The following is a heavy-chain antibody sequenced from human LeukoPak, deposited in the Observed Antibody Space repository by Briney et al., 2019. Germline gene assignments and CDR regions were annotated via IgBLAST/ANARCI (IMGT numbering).Heavy chain of an antibody. CDR2: ISGSGGST. V-gene: IGHV3-23*01. J-gene: IGHJ4*02. CDR1: GFTFSSYA. Sequence: PGGSLRLSCAASGFTFSSYAMTWVRQSPGKGLEWVSSISGSGGSTYYADSVKGRFTIYRDNSKNTLYLQMSSLRVEDTAVYYCAKDIHGSGSYGFGYWGQGTLVTVSS. CDR3: AKDIHGSGSYGFGY. D-gene: IGHD3-10*01.